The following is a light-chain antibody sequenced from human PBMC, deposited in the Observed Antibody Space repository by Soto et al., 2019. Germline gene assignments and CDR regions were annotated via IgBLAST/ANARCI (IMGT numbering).Light chain of an antibody. CDR2: GAS. J-gene: IGKJ3*01. CDR3: HQYGTAPLT. CDR1: QSVAANY. V-gene: IGKV3-20*01. Sequence: EVVLTQSPGTLSLSPGERATLSCRASQSVAANYLAWYQQKRGQPPRHLIYGASSRSTGIPDRFSGSGSGTDVTLTISRLEPEDFSVYYCHQYGTAPLTFGPGTKVDIK.